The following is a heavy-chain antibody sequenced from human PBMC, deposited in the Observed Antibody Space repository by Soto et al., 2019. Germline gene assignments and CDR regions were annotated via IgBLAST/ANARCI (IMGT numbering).Heavy chain of an antibody. CDR2: VNPSDGRA. D-gene: IGHD5-12*01. Sequence: QVDLVQSGAEVKKPGASVKMSCKSSGYRLSNFYMHWVRQAPGQGLEWMGIVNPSDGRANYARKFQGRVTMHWDTSTTTLYMEVNSLSSDDTAIYYCARAELIVAGQAFDSWGQGTLVTVSS. J-gene: IGHJ4*02. CDR1: GYRLSNFY. V-gene: IGHV1-46*01. CDR3: ARAELIVAGQAFDS.